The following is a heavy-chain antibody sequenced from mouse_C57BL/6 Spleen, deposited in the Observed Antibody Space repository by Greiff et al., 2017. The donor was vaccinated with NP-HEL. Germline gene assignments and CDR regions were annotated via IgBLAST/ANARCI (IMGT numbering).Heavy chain of an antibody. CDR3: AREDNYYGSSYFDY. V-gene: IGHV1-20*01. D-gene: IGHD1-1*01. Sequence: EVHLVESGPELVKPGDSVKISCKASGYSFTGYFMNWVMQSHGKSLEWIGRINPYNGDTFYNQKFKGKATLTVDKSSSTAHMELRSLTSEDSAVYYCAREDNYYGSSYFDYWGQGTTLTVSS. J-gene: IGHJ2*01. CDR2: INPYNGDT. CDR1: GYSFTGYF.